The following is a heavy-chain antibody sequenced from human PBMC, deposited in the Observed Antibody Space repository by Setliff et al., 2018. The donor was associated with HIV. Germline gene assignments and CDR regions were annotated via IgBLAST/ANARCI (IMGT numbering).Heavy chain of an antibody. CDR2: IYPGDSDT. J-gene: IGHJ4*02. CDR3: ARHGQYGSGSYYNRPFDF. V-gene: IGHV5-51*01. D-gene: IGHD3-10*01. Sequence: PGESLKISCKGSGYGFTTYWIAWVRQMPGKGLEWMGIIYPGDSDTRYSPSFQGQVTISADKSISTAYLQWSSLKASDTAMYYCARHGQYGSGSYYNRPFDFWGQGTLVTVSS. CDR1: GYGFTTYW.